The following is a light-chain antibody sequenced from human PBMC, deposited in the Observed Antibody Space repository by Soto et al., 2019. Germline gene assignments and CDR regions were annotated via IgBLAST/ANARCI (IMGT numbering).Light chain of an antibody. CDR1: QSVGGN. CDR3: QQYKSWPPIT. J-gene: IGKJ5*01. CDR2: GAS. V-gene: IGKV3-15*01. Sequence: EIVMTQSPATLSVSPGARATLSCRASQSVGGNLAWYQQKPGQAPRLPIHGASTRATGIPARFSGGGSGTDFTLTIRSLHSEDFAVYYCQQYKSWPPITFGQGTRLEIK.